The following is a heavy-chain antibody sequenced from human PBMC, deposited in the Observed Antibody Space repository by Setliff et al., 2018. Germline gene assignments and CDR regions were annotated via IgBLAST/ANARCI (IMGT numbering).Heavy chain of an antibody. CDR2: RSSGSTI. CDR3: AKDPNGDFFGAFDT. Sequence: GGSLRLSCAASGFSFSNTWMNWVRQAPGKGLEWVGRSSGSTIYYVDSVKGRFTISRDNSKNTLYLQMNGLRAEDSALYYCAKDPNGDFFGAFDTWGQGALVTVSS. CDR1: GFSFSNTW. J-gene: IGHJ5*02. D-gene: IGHD4-17*01. V-gene: IGHV3-48*01.